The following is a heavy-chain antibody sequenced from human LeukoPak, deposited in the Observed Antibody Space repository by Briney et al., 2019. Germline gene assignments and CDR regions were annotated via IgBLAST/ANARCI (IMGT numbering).Heavy chain of an antibody. J-gene: IGHJ4*02. CDR3: SRGVYYDSSGCLFDY. CDR2: IYYSGST. CDR1: GGSISSGGYY. Sequence: PSQTLSLTCTVSGGSISSGGYYWSWTRQHPGKGLEWIGYIYYSGSTYYNPSLMSRVTISVDTSKNQFSLKLSSVTAADTAVYYCSRGVYYDSSGCLFDYWGQGTLVTVSS. D-gene: IGHD3-22*01. V-gene: IGHV4-31*03.